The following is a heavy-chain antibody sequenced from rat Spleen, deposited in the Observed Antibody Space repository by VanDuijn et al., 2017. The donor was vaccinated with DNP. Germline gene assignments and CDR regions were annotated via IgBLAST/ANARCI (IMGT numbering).Heavy chain of an antibody. D-gene: IGHD1-1*01. CDR3: ARGVYYYSATYWYFDF. Sequence: EVQLVESGGGLVQPGRSLKLSCAASEFTFSDYNMAWIRQAPKKGLEWVATILHDGSRTYFRDSVKGRFTISRDNAKTTLYLQMNSLRSEATATYYCARGVYYYSATYWYFDFWGPGTMVTVSS. V-gene: IGHV5S10*01. CDR2: ILHDGSRT. CDR1: EFTFSDYN. J-gene: IGHJ1*01.